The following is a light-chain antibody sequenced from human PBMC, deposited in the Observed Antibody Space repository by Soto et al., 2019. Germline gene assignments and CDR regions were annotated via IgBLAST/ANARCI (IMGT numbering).Light chain of an antibody. J-gene: IGLJ1*01. CDR2: EVN. Sequence: QSVLTLPPSASGSPGQSVSISCTGTSRDVGAYNYVSWYQQHPGKAPQLMIYEVNKRPSGVPDRFSGSKSGNTASLTVSGLQAEDEADYYCNSYAGSNSFVFGSGTKVTVL. CDR3: NSYAGSNSFV. CDR1: SRDVGAYNY. V-gene: IGLV2-8*01.